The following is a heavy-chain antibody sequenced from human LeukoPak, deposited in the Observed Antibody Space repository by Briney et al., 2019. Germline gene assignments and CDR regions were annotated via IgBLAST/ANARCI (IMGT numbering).Heavy chain of an antibody. CDR2: IRSKAYGGTT. CDR3: TRDPITMVRGVITLYYYYMDV. D-gene: IGHD3-10*01. J-gene: IGHJ6*03. V-gene: IGHV3-49*04. Sequence: GGSLRLSCTASGFTFGDYAMSWVRQAPGKGLEWVGFIRSKAYGGTTEYAASVKGRFTISRDDSKSIAYLQMNSLKTEDTAVYYCTRDPITMVRGVITLYYYYMDVWGKGTTVTISS. CDR1: GFTFGDYA.